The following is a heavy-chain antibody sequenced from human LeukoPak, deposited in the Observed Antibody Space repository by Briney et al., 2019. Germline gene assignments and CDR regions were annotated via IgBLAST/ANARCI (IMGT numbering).Heavy chain of an antibody. Sequence: GGSLRLPCAASGFTFGSYAMYWVHQAPGKGLEWVSGISGSGGSTFYADSVKGRSTISRDNSENTVYLQMNSLRAEDTAVNYCARDTVGIDHWGQGTLVTVSS. CDR2: ISGSGGST. V-gene: IGHV3-23*01. CDR1: GFTFGSYA. J-gene: IGHJ4*02. D-gene: IGHD4-23*01. CDR3: ARDTVGIDH.